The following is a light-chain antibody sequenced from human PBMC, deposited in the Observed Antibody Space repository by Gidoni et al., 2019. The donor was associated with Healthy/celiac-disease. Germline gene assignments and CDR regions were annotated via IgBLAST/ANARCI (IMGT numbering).Light chain of an antibody. CDR2: WAS. V-gene: IGKV4-1*01. Sequence: DIVMTQSPDSLAVSLGERATINCKSSQSVLYSSNNKNYVAWYQQKPGQPPKLLIYWASTRESGVPDRCSGSGSGTDFTLTISSMQAEDVAVYYCQQYYSNPLTFGQGTKVEIK. CDR3: QQYYSNPLT. J-gene: IGKJ1*01. CDR1: QSVLYSSNNKNY.